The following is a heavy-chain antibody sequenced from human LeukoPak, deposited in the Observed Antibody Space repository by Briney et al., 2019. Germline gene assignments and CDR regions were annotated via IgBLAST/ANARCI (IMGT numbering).Heavy chain of an antibody. CDR3: ARHQARFDP. CDR2: IYYSGST. J-gene: IGHJ5*02. Sequence: PSETLSLTCTVSGGSISSGSYYWSWIRQPAGKGLEWIGTIYYSGSTYYNPSLKSRATISVDTSKNQFSLSLSSVTAADTAVYYCARHQARFDPWGQGTLATVSS. V-gene: IGHV4-39*01. CDR1: GGSISSGSYY.